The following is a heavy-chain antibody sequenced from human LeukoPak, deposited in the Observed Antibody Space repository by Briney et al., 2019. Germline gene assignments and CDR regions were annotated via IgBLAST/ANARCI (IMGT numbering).Heavy chain of an antibody. V-gene: IGHV3-23*01. CDR1: GFTFSSYA. D-gene: IGHD4-23*01. CDR3: AKDLPDRWRGGNAQFDY. J-gene: IGHJ4*02. CDR2: ISGSGGST. Sequence: GSLRLSCAASGFTFSSYAMSWVRQAPGKGLEWVSAISGSGGSTYYADSVKGRFTISRDNSKNTLYLQMNSLRAEDTAVYYCAKDLPDRWRGGNAQFDYWGQGTLVTVSS.